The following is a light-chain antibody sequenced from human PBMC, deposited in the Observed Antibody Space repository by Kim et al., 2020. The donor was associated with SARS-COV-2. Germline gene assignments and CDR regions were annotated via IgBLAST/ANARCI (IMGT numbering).Light chain of an antibody. CDR3: QQSYITPFT. J-gene: IGKJ3*01. Sequence: DIQMTQSPSSLSASVGDRVTITCRTTQSISSHLNWYQQKPGRVPKFLISAASTLQGGVPSRFSGSGSETDFTLTISSLQPEDFATYFCQQSYITPFTFGPGTKVDIK. V-gene: IGKV1-39*01. CDR2: AAS. CDR1: QSISSH.